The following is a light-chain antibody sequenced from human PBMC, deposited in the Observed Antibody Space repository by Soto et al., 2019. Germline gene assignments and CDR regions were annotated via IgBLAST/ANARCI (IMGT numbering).Light chain of an antibody. J-gene: IGKJ1*01. Sequence: EIVLTQSPATLSLSPGERATLSCRASQSVSSYLAWYQQKPGQAPRLLIYDASNSATGIPARFSGSGSGTDFTLTISSLEPEDFAVYYCQQRSNWPRTFGQGTKVVMK. CDR2: DAS. V-gene: IGKV3-11*01. CDR3: QQRSNWPRT. CDR1: QSVSSY.